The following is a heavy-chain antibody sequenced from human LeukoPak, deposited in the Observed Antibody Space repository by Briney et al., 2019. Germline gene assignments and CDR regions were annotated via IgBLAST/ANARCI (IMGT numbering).Heavy chain of an antibody. Sequence: GGSLRLSCAASGFTFSSYAMHWVRQAPGKGLEWVAVISYDGSNKYYADSVKGRFTISRDNSKNTLYLQMNSLRAEDTAVYYCASPSVRIQLWLRFDYWGQGTLVTASS. V-gene: IGHV3-30-3*01. CDR2: ISYDGSNK. J-gene: IGHJ4*02. D-gene: IGHD5-18*01. CDR1: GFTFSSYA. CDR3: ASPSVRIQLWLRFDY.